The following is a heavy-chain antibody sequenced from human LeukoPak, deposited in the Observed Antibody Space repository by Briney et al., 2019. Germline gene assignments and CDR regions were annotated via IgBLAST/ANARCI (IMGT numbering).Heavy chain of an antibody. D-gene: IGHD5-24*01. CDR3: ARGRRDGYNSRGFYFDY. J-gene: IGHJ4*02. CDR2: INHSGST. Sequence: SETLSLTCAVYGGFFSGYYWSWIRQPPGKGLEWIGEINHSGSTNYNPSLKSRVTISVDTSKNQFSLKLSSVTAADTAVYYCARGRRDGYNSRGFYFDYWGQGTLVTVSS. V-gene: IGHV4-34*01. CDR1: GGFFSGYY.